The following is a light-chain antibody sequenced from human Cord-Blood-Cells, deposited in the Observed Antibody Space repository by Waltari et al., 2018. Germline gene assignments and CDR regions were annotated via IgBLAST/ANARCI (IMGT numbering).Light chain of an antibody. V-gene: IGKV4-1*01. CDR1: QSVLYSSNNKNY. Sequence: DIVMTQFPDSLAVSLGERATINCKSSQSVLYSSNNKNYLAWYQQKTGQPPKLLIYWASTRESGVPDRFSVSGPATDLTLTISSLQAEDVAVYYCQQYYSTWTFGQGTKVEIK. CDR2: WAS. J-gene: IGKJ1*01. CDR3: QQYYSTWT.